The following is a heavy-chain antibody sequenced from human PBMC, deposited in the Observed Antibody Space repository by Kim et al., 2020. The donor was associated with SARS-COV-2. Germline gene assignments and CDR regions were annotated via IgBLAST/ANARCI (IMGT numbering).Heavy chain of an antibody. V-gene: IGHV4-39*01. D-gene: IGHD3-10*01. Sequence: PSLKRRVTISVDTSKNQFSLKLSSVTAADTAVYYCASLSMVRGVPDAFDIWGQGTMVTVSS. CDR3: ASLSMVRGVPDAFDI. J-gene: IGHJ3*02.